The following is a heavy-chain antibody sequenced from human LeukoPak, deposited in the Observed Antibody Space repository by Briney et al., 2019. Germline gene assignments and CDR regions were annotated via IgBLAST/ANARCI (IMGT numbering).Heavy chain of an antibody. CDR2: INTGGSTT. V-gene: IGHV3-74*01. Sequence: PGGSLRLSCAASGFTFSSYWMHWVRQAPGKGLVWVSRINTGGSTTDYADSVKGRFTISRDNAKNTLYLQMNSLRAEDTAVYYCARDTGGVNDYWGQGTLVTVSS. D-gene: IGHD3-16*01. CDR1: GFTFSSYW. CDR3: ARDTGGVNDY. J-gene: IGHJ4*02.